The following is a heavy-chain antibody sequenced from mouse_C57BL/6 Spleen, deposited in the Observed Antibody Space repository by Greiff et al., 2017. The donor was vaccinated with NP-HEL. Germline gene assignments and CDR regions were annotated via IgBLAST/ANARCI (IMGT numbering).Heavy chain of an antibody. CDR3: ARSTMVTTGIAY. CDR2: IYPGDGDT. V-gene: IGHV1-80*01. CDR1: GYAFSSYW. D-gene: IGHD2-2*01. Sequence: VQLQESGAELVKPGASVKISCKASGYAFSSYWMNWVKQRPGKGLEWIGQIYPGDGDTNYNGKFKGKATLTADKSSSTAYMQLSSLTSEDSAVYFCARSTMVTTGIAYWGQGTLVTVSA. J-gene: IGHJ3*01.